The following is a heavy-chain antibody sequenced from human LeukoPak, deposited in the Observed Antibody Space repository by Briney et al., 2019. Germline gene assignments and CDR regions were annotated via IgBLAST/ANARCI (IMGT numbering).Heavy chain of an antibody. V-gene: IGHV1-69*01. CDR2: IIPIFGTA. CDR1: GGTFSSYA. D-gene: IGHD3-22*01. J-gene: IGHJ1*01. CDR3: ARDPVPHYYDSSGREYFQH. Sequence: SVKVSCKASGGTFSSYAISWVRQAPGQGLEWMGGIIPIFGTANYAQKFQGRVTITADESTSTAYMELSSLRSEDTAVYYCARDPVPHYYDSSGREYFQHWGQGTLVTVSS.